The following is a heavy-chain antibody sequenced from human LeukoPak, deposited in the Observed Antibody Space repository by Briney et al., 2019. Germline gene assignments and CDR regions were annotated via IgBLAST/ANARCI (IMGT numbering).Heavy chain of an antibody. CDR1: GGAFSSYA. V-gene: IGHV1-69*06. CDR2: MIPVFGTA. CDR3: ARDSGGYYDSSGLDY. Sequence: SVKVSFKASGGAFSSYAISWVRQAPGQGLEWMGGMIPVFGTANYAQKFQGRVTITADKSTSTAYMELSSLRSEDTAVYYCARDSGGYYDSSGLDYWGQGTLVTVSS. D-gene: IGHD3-22*01. J-gene: IGHJ4*02.